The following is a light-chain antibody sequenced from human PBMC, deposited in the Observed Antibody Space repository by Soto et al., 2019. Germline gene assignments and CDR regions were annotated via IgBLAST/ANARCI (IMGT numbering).Light chain of an antibody. CDR2: SNN. V-gene: IGLV1-44*01. Sequence: QSVLTQQPSASGTPGQRVTISCSGSSSNIGSNTVNWYQQLPGTAPKLLIYSNNQRPSGVPDRFSGSKSGTSASLAISGRQSEDEADYYCAAWDDSLNGVVFGGGTKLTVL. CDR1: SSNIGSNT. J-gene: IGLJ2*01. CDR3: AAWDDSLNGVV.